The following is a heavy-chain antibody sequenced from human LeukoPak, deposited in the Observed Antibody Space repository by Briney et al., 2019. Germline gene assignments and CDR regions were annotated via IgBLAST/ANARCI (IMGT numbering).Heavy chain of an antibody. CDR1: GFTFSSYG. D-gene: IGHD3-10*01. CDR2: ISYDGSNK. J-gene: IGHJ4*02. V-gene: IGHV3-30*18. Sequence: QPGRSLRLSCAASGFTFSSYGMHWVRQAPGKGLGWVAVISYDGSNKYYADSVKGRFTISRDNSKNTLYLQMNSLRAEDTAVYYCAKVSRWFGEYYEHWGQGTLVTVSS. CDR3: AKVSRWFGEYYEH.